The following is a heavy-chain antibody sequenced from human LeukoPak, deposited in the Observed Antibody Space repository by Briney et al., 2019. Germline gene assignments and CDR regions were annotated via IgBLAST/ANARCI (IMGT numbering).Heavy chain of an antibody. Sequence: SETLSLTCTVSGGSISSYYWSWIRQPPGKGLEWIGYIYYSGSTNYNPSLTSQVTISVDTSKNQFSLKLSSVTAADTAVYYCARCQWGSGYYNHYYYYYMDVWGKGTTVTVSS. CDR1: GGSISSYY. D-gene: IGHD3-3*01. J-gene: IGHJ6*03. V-gene: IGHV4-59*01. CDR2: IYYSGST. CDR3: ARCQWGSGYYNHYYYYYMDV.